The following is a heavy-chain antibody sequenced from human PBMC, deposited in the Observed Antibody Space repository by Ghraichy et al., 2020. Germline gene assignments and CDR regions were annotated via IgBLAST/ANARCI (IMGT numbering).Heavy chain of an antibody. CDR2: INHGGTP. Sequence: SETLSLTCAVYGGSFSGFCWRWIRQPPGKGLEWIGEINHGGTPNSKPSLSSRVSITVDTSRNQLSLKLTSVTAADTTIYYCARAPPPRGDPTRAFDSWGQGTLVTVSS. J-gene: IGHJ4*02. CDR3: ARAPPPRGDPTRAFDS. CDR1: GGSFSGFC. D-gene: IGHD2-21*02. V-gene: IGHV4-34*01.